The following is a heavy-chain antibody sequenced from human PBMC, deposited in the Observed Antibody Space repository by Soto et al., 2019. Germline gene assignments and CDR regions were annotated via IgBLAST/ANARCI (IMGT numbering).Heavy chain of an antibody. D-gene: IGHD2-2*01. V-gene: IGHV3-21*01. CDR3: ARVHEYCSSTSCSHNYGMDV. CDR2: ISSSSSYI. CDR1: GFTFSSYA. Sequence: LRLSCAASGFTFSSYAMSWVRQAPGKGLEWVSSISSSSSYIYYADSVKGRFTISRDNAKNSLYLQMNSLRAEDTAVYYCARVHEYCSSTSCSHNYGMDVWGQGTTVTVSS. J-gene: IGHJ6*02.